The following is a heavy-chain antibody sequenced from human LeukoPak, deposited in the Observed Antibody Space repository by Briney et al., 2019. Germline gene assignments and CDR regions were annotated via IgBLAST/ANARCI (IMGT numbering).Heavy chain of an antibody. CDR2: MNPNSGST. Sequence: GASVKVSCKASGYTFTNYDFNWMRQATGQGLEWMGWMNPNSGSTGYAQKFQGRVTMTRDTSISTAYMELSSLRSEDTAVYYCATLGGLDYFDYWGQGTLVTVSS. V-gene: IGHV1-8*01. CDR1: GYTFTNYD. J-gene: IGHJ4*02. D-gene: IGHD3/OR15-3a*01. CDR3: ATLGGLDYFDY.